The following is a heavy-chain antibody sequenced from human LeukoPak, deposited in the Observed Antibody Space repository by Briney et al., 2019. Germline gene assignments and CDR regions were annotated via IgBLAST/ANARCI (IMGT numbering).Heavy chain of an antibody. J-gene: IGHJ6*03. CDR1: AFTFSSYS. V-gene: IGHV3-48*01. CDR3: ARAPRGYGILTGYYMDV. D-gene: IGHD3-9*01. Sequence: GGSLRLSCAASAFTFSSYSMNWVRQAPGKGREWVSYISSSSSTIYYADSVKGRFTISRDNAKNSLYLQMNSLRAEDTAVYYCARAPRGYGILTGYYMDVWGKGTTVTVSS. CDR2: ISSSSSTI.